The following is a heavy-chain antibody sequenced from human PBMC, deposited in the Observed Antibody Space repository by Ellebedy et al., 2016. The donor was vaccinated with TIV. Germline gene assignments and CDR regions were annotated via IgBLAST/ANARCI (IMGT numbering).Heavy chain of an antibody. Sequence: GESLKISXAASGFTFSFYGMHWVRQAPGEGLEWVAVIWNDGSNEYYADSVKGRFIISRDNSKNTLYLQMNSLRVEDTAVYYCARSTRIGTTGAYFDNWGQGTLVTVSS. CDR3: ARSTRIGTTGAYFDN. V-gene: IGHV3-33*01. D-gene: IGHD1-1*01. J-gene: IGHJ4*02. CDR2: IWNDGSNE. CDR1: GFTFSFYG.